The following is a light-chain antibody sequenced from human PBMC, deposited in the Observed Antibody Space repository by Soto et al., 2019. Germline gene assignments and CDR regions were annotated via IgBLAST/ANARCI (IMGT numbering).Light chain of an antibody. CDR1: PSNIGAGPD. Sequence: QSALTQPPSVSGAPGQRVTISCTGTPSNIGAGPDIHWYQQLPGKAPKLLIYSNTHRPSRVPHQLSGSKSGTAASPAITGLQAEDEGDYYCQYYGTGLNRLRGNYVFGSGTKVTV. V-gene: IGLV1-40*01. CDR2: SNT. CDR3: QYYGTGLNRLRGNYV. J-gene: IGLJ1*01.